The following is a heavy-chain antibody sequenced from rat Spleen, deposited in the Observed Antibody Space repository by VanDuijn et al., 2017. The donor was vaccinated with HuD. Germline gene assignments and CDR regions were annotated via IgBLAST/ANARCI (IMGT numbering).Heavy chain of an antibody. D-gene: IGHD1-6*01. Sequence: EVQLVESDGGLVQPGRYLKLSCAASGFTFSNYDMAWVRQAPTKGLEWITSISYEGDITYFGDSVKGRFTISRDNAKSTLYLQMDSLRSEDTATYYCATGPRILRLDWFAYWGQGVRVTVSS. V-gene: IGHV5-20*01. CDR1: GFTFSNYD. J-gene: IGHJ2*01. CDR2: ISYEGDIT. CDR3: ATGPRILRLDWFAY.